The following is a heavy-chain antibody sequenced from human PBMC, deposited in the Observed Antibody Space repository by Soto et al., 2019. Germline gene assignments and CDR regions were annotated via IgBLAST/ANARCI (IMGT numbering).Heavy chain of an antibody. CDR2: IYYSGST. J-gene: IGHJ4*02. CDR1: GGSISSSSYY. CDR3: ARSLVGATTLGFDY. Sequence: QLQLQESGPGLVKPSETLSLTCTVSGGSISSSSYYWGWIRQPPGKGLEWIGSIYYSGSTYYNPSLKSRVTRSVDTSKNQFSLKLSSVTAADTAVYYCARSLVGATTLGFDYWGQGTLVTVSS. D-gene: IGHD1-26*01. V-gene: IGHV4-39*01.